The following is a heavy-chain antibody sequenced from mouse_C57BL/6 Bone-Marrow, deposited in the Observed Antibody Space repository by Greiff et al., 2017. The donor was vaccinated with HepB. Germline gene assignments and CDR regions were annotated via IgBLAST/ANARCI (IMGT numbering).Heavy chain of an antibody. J-gene: IGHJ4*01. D-gene: IGHD1-1*01. CDR2: IDPSDSYT. V-gene: IGHV1-50*01. CDR3: ARPSAVVATDAMDY. CDR1: GYTFTSYW. Sequence: VQLQQPGAELVKPGASVKLSCKASGYTFTSYWMQWVKQRPGQGLEWIGEIDPSDSYTNYNQKFKGKATLTVDTSSSTAYMQLSSLTSEDSAVYYCARPSAVVATDAMDYWGQGTSVTVSS.